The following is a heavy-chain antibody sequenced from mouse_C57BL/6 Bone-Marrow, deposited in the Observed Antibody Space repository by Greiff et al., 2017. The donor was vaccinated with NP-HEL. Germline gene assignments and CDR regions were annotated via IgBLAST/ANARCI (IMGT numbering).Heavy chain of an antibody. CDR1: GYTFTDYE. Sequence: QVQLQQSGAELVRPGASVTLSCKASGYTFTDYEMHWVKQTPVHGLEWIGAIDPETGGTAYNQKFKGKAILTADKSTSTAYMELRSLTSEDSAVYYCTLNWEGFDYWGQGTTLTVSS. J-gene: IGHJ2*01. CDR2: IDPETGGT. V-gene: IGHV1-15*01. D-gene: IGHD4-1*01. CDR3: TLNWEGFDY.